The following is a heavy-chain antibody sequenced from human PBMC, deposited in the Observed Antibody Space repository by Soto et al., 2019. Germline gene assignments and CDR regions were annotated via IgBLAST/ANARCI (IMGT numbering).Heavy chain of an antibody. Sequence: SETLSLTCTVSGGSISSGGYYWSWIRQHPGKGLEWTGYIYYSGSTYYNPSLKSRVTISVDTSKNHFSLKLSSVTAADTAVYYCARVLRHFKGDNTGYYSGAFDYWGPGTLVTVSS. D-gene: IGHD3-22*01. J-gene: IGHJ4*02. CDR1: GGSISSGGYY. V-gene: IGHV4-31*03. CDR3: ARVLRHFKGDNTGYYSGAFDY. CDR2: IYYSGST.